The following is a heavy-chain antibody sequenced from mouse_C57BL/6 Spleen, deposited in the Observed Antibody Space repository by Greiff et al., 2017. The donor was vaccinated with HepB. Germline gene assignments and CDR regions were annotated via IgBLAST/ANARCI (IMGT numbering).Heavy chain of an antibody. D-gene: IGHD2-12*01. CDR1: GYTFTDYY. CDR2: INPNNGGT. J-gene: IGHJ2*01. V-gene: IGHV1-26*01. Sequence: VQLQQSGPELVKPGASVKISCKASGYTFTDYYMNWVKQSHGKSLEWIGDINPNNGGTSYNQKFKGKATLTVDKSSSTAYMELRSLTSEDSAVYYCARGDYKPLDYWGQGTTLTVSS. CDR3: ARGDYKPLDY.